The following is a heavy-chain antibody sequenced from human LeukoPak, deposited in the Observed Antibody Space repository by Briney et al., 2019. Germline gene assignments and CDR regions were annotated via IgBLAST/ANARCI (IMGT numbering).Heavy chain of an antibody. CDR2: IYYSGST. J-gene: IGHJ4*02. V-gene: IGHV4-59*01. D-gene: IGHD3-22*01. Sequence: SSETLSLTCTVSGGSISSYYWSWIRQPPGKGLEWIGYIYYSGSTNYNPSLKSRVTISVDTSKNQFSLKLSSVTAADTAVYYCARIDSSGDQYWGQGTLVTVSS. CDR1: GGSISSYY. CDR3: ARIDSSGDQY.